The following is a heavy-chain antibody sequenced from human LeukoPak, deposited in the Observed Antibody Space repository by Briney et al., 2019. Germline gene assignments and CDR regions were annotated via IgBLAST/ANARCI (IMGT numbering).Heavy chain of an antibody. Sequence: SETLSLTCTVSGYSISSGYYWGWIRQPPGKGLEWIGSISHSGSTYYRPSLKSRVTISVDTSKNQFSLKLRSVTAADTAVYYCARVTSRLGWFDPWGQGTLVTVSS. V-gene: IGHV4-38-2*02. CDR2: ISHSGST. CDR1: GYSISSGYY. J-gene: IGHJ5*02. D-gene: IGHD1-14*01. CDR3: ARVTSRLGWFDP.